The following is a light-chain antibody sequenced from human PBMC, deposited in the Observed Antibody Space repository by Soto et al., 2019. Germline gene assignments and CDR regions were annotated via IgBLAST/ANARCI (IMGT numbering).Light chain of an antibody. V-gene: IGKV3-20*01. J-gene: IGKJ1*01. CDR3: QQYRDFPPT. Sequence: EIVLTQSPGTLSLSPGERATLSCRASQSVRSNYLAWYQQKPGQAPRLLIYNSSTRATGIPDRFSGSGSGTDFTLTISRLEPEDFALYYCQQYRDFPPTFGQGTQVEIK. CDR1: QSVRSNY. CDR2: NSS.